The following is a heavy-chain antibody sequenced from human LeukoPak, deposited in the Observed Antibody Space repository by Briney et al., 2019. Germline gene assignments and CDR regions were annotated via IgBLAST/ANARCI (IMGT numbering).Heavy chain of an antibody. Sequence: ASVKVSCKASGYTFTSYGISWVRQAPGQGLEWMGWISAYNGNTNYAQKLQGRVTMTTDTSTSTAYMELRSLRSDDTAVYYCAREMVDTAMVKDYYYGMDVWGQGTTVTVSS. V-gene: IGHV1-18*01. CDR2: ISAYNGNT. CDR3: AREMVDTAMVKDYYYGMDV. D-gene: IGHD5-18*01. CDR1: GYTFTSYG. J-gene: IGHJ6*02.